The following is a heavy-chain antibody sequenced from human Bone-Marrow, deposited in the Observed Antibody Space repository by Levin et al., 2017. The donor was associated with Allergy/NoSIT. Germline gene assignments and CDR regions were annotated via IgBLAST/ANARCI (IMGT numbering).Heavy chain of an antibody. CDR1: GFTFDDYA. CDR2: ISWNSGSI. D-gene: IGHD6-6*01. J-gene: IGHJ4*02. Sequence: GGSLRLSCAASGFTFDDYAMHWVRQAPGKGLEWVSGISWNSGSIGYADSVKGRFTISRDNAKNSLYLQMNSLRAEDTALYYCAKDIKGIAARGFFDYWGQGTLVTVSS. V-gene: IGHV3-9*01. CDR3: AKDIKGIAARGFFDY.